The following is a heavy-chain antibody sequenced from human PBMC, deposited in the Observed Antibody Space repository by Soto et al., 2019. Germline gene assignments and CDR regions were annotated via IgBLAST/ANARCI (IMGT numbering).Heavy chain of an antibody. D-gene: IGHD3-22*01. V-gene: IGHV3-13*04. J-gene: IGHJ4*02. CDR3: ARSSVVTIFDY. Sequence: GGSLRLSCAASGFTFSSNDMHWVRQTPGKGLEWVSAIGTAGDTYYSDSVKGRSTISRENAKNSLYLQMNSLRVGDTAVYYCARSSVVTIFDYWGQGTLVTVSS. CDR1: GFTFSSND. CDR2: IGTAGDT.